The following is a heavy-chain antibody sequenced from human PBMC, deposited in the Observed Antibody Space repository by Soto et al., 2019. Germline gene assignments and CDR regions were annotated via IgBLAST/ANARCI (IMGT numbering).Heavy chain of an antibody. CDR2: IYYSGST. CDR1: GGSIKSHY. V-gene: IGHV4-59*11. D-gene: IGHD6-19*01. CDR3: AIVSDRSGWVLAMGV. J-gene: IGHJ6*02. Sequence: SETLSRTCSVSGGSIKSHYWTWIRQPPGEGLEWIGYIYYSGSTNYNPSLKSRVTISLDTSKNQFSLNLSSVAAADTGIYFFAIVSDRSGWVLAMGVWVQGTMVT.